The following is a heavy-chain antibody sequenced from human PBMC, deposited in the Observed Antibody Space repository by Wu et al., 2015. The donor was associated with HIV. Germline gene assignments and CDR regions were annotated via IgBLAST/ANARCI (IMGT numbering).Heavy chain of an antibody. Sequence: QVQLVQSGAEVKKPGASVKVSCKASGYTFTSYGISWVRQAPGQGLEWMGWISAYNGNTNYAQKLQGRVTMTTDTSTSTAYMELRSLRSDDTAVYYCARDGAQIVVVVAATGWFDPWGPGNPWSPSSS. CDR2: ISAYNGNT. V-gene: IGHV1-18*01. CDR3: ARDGAQIVVVVAATGWFDP. J-gene: IGHJ5*02. CDR1: GYTFTSYG. D-gene: IGHD2-15*01.